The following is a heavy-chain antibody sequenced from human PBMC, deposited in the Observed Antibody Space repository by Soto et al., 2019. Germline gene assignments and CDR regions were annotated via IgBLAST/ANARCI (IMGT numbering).Heavy chain of an antibody. D-gene: IGHD3-9*01. Sequence: SETLSFTCAVYGGSFSGYYWSWIRQPPGKGPEWIGEINHSGSTNYNPSLKSRVTISVDTSKNQFSLKLSSVTAADTAVYYCARGYDILTGYYPHKRQYGMDVWGQGTTVTVSS. CDR3: ARGYDILTGYYPHKRQYGMDV. CDR2: INHSGST. V-gene: IGHV4-34*01. CDR1: GGSFSGYY. J-gene: IGHJ6*02.